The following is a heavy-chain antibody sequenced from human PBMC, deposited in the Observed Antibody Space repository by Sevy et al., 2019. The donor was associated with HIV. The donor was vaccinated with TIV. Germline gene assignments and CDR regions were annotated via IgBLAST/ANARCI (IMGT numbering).Heavy chain of an antibody. CDR2: FDREDGET. Sequence: ASVKVSCKVTGYTLTELSLHWVRHTSVKGLEWMGSFDREDGETIYAQKFQGRITMTEDTSTDTAYMELSSLRSEDTAVYYCATTKDYYDNSGYPFDSWGQGTLVTVSS. CDR1: GYTLTELS. J-gene: IGHJ4*02. CDR3: ATTKDYYDNSGYPFDS. D-gene: IGHD3-22*01. V-gene: IGHV1-24*01.